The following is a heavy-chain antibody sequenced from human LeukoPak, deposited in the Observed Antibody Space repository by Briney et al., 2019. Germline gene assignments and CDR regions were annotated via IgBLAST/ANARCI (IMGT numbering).Heavy chain of an antibody. CDR1: GFTFSSYA. D-gene: IGHD3-3*01. Sequence: PGGSLRLSCAASGFTFSSYAMSWVRQAPGKGLEWVSAISGSGGSTYYADSVKGRFTISRDNSKNTLYLQMNSLRAEDTAVYYCAKDRLEWLLYARGFDYWGQGTLVTVSS. CDR3: AKDRLEWLLYARGFDY. V-gene: IGHV3-23*01. J-gene: IGHJ4*02. CDR2: ISGSGGST.